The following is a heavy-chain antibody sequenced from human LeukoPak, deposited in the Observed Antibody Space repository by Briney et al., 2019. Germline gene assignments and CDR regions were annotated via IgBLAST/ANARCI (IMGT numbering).Heavy chain of an antibody. CDR3: ARQTGSGLFILP. J-gene: IGHJ4*02. CDR1: GVSISSSNSY. Sequence: SETLSLTCSVSGVSISSSNSYWGWIPQPPGQGLEWVGSIYYTGKTYYNASLKSHVSTSIDISNNQYSLKNTSVTAAATVVYYCARQTGSGLFILPGGQGTLVPVSS. D-gene: IGHD3/OR15-3a*01. CDR2: IYYTGKT. V-gene: IGHV4-39*01.